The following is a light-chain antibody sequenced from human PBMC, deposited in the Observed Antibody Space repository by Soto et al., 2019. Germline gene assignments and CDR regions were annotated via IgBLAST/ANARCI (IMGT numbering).Light chain of an antibody. CDR2: AAS. V-gene: IGKV1-27*01. CDR1: QGIGVY. Sequence: GDRVTITCWASQGIGVYLAWFQQKPGKVPKLLIYAASTLQSGVPSRFSGSGSGTDFTLTITSLQPEDVATYYCQKYNSAPLTFGGGTKVDIK. J-gene: IGKJ4*01. CDR3: QKYNSAPLT.